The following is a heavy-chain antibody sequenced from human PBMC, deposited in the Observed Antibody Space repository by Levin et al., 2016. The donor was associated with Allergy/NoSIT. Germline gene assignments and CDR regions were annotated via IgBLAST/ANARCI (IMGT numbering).Heavy chain of an antibody. CDR1: GFTFDDYA. J-gene: IGHJ3*02. V-gene: IGHV3-43*02. CDR3: AKDTAYYDGDAFDI. Sequence: GESLKISCAASGFTFDDYAMHWVRQAPGKGLEWVSLISGDGGSTYYADSVKGRFTISRDNSKNSLYLQMNSLRTEDTALYYCAKDTAYYDGDAFDIWGQGTMVTVSS. CDR2: ISGDGGST. D-gene: IGHD3-22*01.